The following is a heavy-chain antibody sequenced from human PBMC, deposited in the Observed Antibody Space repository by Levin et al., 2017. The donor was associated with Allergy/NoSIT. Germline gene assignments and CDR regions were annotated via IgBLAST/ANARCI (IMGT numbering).Heavy chain of an antibody. CDR1: GGTFSRFA. CDR2: IIPILGLP. J-gene: IGHJ4*02. D-gene: IGHD5-12*01. Sequence: ASVKVSCKASGGTFSRFAISWVRQAPGQGLEWMGRIIPILGLPDYAQRFQDRITITADRSASTAYLEMRSLRSEDTAVSYWARPLSTVATRGLDYWGQGSLITVSS. V-gene: IGHV1-69*04. CDR3: ARPLSTVATRGLDY.